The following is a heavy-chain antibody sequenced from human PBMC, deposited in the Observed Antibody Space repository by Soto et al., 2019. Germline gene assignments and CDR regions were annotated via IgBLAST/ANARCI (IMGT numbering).Heavy chain of an antibody. D-gene: IGHD1-26*01. Sequence: XGALRLSCSASGFTFSSYEMNWVRQAPGKGLEWVSYISSSGSTIYYADSVKGRFTISRDNAKNSLYLQMNSLRAEDTAVYYWAILSGSYPHGGQYYYYGMDAWGQGTTVTVSS. CDR3: AILSGSYPHGGQYYYYGMDA. J-gene: IGHJ6*02. CDR2: ISSSGSTI. V-gene: IGHV3-48*03. CDR1: GFTFSSYE.